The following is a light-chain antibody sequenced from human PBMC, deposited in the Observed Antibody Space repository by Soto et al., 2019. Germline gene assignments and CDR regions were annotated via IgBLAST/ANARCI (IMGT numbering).Light chain of an antibody. CDR1: QSVSSY. V-gene: IGKV3-11*01. J-gene: IGKJ2*01. CDR2: DAS. CDR3: KQRANWPPYT. Sequence: DIVLTQSPATLSLSPGERATLSCRASQSVSSYLAWYQQKPGQAPRLLIYDASNRAAGIPARFSGSGSGTDFTITISSIEPEDFAVYYCKQRANWPPYTFGQGTKLEIK.